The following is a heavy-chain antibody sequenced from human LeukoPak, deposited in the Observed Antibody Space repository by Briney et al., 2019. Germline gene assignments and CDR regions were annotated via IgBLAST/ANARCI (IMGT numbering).Heavy chain of an antibody. CDR2: INPNSGGT. J-gene: IGHJ5*02. D-gene: IGHD3-3*01. Sequence: ASVKVSCKASGYTFTGYDMHWVRQAPGQGLEWMGWINPNSGGTNYAQKFQGRVTMTRDTSISTAYMELSRLRSDDTAVYYCARGPYYDFWSGYLGSDNWFDPWGQGTLVTVSS. V-gene: IGHV1-2*02. CDR3: ARGPYYDFWSGYLGSDNWFDP. CDR1: GYTFTGYD.